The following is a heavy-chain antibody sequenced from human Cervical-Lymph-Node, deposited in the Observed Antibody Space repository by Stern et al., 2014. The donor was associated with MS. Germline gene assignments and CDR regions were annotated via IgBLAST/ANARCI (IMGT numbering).Heavy chain of an antibody. V-gene: IGHV1-69*12. CDR3: ARGDSEAPIYYFDY. J-gene: IGHJ4*02. CDR1: GGTFSTFA. Sequence: VQLVQSGAEVKKPGSSVKVSCQTSGGTFSTFAIGWVRQAPGQGLEWMGGITPLFDATNYAPKFQGRLTITADESTRTAYMELSSLRPDDTAMYYCARGDSEAPIYYFDYWGQGTLVTVSS. D-gene: IGHD2-21*01. CDR2: ITPLFDAT.